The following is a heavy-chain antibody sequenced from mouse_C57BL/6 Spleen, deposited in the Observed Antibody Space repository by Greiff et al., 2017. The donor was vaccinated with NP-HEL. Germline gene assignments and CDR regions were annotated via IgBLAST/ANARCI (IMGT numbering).Heavy chain of an antibody. CDR2: IDPSDSET. V-gene: IGHV1-52*01. D-gene: IGHD2-1*01. J-gene: IGHJ1*03. CDR1: GYTFTSYW. CDR3: ARGGDGNYEYFDV. Sequence: QVQLQQSGAELVRPGSSVKLSCKASGYTFTSYWMHWVKQRPIQGLEWIGNIDPSDSETHYNQKFKDKATLTVDKSSSTAYMQLSSLTSEDSAVYYCARGGDGNYEYFDVWGTGTTVTVSS.